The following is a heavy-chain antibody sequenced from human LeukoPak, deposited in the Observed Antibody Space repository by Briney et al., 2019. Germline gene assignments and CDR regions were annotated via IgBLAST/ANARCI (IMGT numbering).Heavy chain of an antibody. D-gene: IGHD3-10*01. CDR1: GFTVSSNY. J-gene: IGHJ4*02. V-gene: IGHV3-66*01. Sequence: PGGSLRLSCAASGFTVSSNYMSWVRQAPGKGLEWVSVIYSGGSTYYADSVKDRFTISRDNAKNSVYLQMNSLRVEDTAVYYCASAAGWEFAYWGQGTLVTVSS. CDR3: ASAAGWEFAY. CDR2: IYSGGST.